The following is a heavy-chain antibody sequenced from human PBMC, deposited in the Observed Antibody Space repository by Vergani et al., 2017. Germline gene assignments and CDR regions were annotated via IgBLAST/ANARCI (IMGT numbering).Heavy chain of an antibody. CDR2: IYSGGST. J-gene: IGHJ3*02. D-gene: IGHD6-13*01. CDR1: GFTVSSNY. Sequence: EVQLVESGGGLVQPGGSLRLSCAASGFTVSSNYMSWVRQAPWKGLEWVSVIYSGGSTYYADSVKGRFTISRDNSKNTLYLQMNSLRAEDTAVYYCARDVDSSWSAFDIWGQGTMVTVSS. V-gene: IGHV3-66*01. CDR3: ARDVDSSWSAFDI.